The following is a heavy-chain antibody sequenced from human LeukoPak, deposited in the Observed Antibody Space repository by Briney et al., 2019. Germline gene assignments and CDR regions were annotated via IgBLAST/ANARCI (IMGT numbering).Heavy chain of an antibody. CDR1: GFTFSSPA. J-gene: IGHJ4*02. Sequence: GGSLRLSCAASGFTFSSPAMHWVRQAPGKGLEWVAVTLFDGSNQYYADSVKGRFTISRDNSKNTLYLQMNSLRAEDTAVYYCAIFSLGRGFDYWGQGTLVTVSS. V-gene: IGHV3-30-3*01. CDR3: AIFSLGRGFDY. D-gene: IGHD1-26*01. CDR2: TLFDGSNQ.